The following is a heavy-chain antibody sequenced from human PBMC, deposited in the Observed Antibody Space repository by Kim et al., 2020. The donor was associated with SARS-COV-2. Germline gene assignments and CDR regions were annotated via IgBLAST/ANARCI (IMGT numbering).Heavy chain of an antibody. V-gene: IGHV1-8*01. CDR3: ARLPGDFWSCYYFRY. Sequence: ASVKVSCKASGYTFTSYDINWVRQATGQGLEWMGWMNPNSGNTGYAQKFQGRVTMTRNTSISTAYMELSSLRSEETAVYYCARLPGDFWSCYYFRYWGQGTMVTVSS. J-gene: IGHJ4*02. CDR1: GYTFTSYD. D-gene: IGHD3-3*01. CDR2: MNPNSGNT.